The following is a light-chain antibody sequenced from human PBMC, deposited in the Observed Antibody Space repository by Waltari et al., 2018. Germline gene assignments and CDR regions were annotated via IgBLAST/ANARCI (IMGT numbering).Light chain of an antibody. Sequence: QSVLTQPPSTSGTPGQRVTISCSGSTSNIGNNFVYWYQQLPGTAPKLLIYRNNQRPTGVPDRFSGSKSGTSAFLAINGLRSEDEADYYCAAWDDKMSGPWVFGGGTKLTVL. CDR2: RNN. CDR3: AAWDDKMSGPWV. CDR1: TSNIGNNF. J-gene: IGLJ3*02. V-gene: IGLV1-47*01.